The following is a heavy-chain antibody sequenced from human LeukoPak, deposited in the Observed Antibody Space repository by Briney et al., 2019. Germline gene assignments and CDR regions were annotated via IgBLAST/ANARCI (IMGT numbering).Heavy chain of an antibody. CDR2: IYHSGST. D-gene: IGHD3-9*01. Sequence: SETLSLTCAVSGGSISSSNRWSWVRQPPGQGLEWIGEIYHSGSTNYNPSLKSRVTISVDKSKNQFSLKLSSVTAADTAVYYCARVGRDILTGYYRGFFDYWGQGTLVTVSS. CDR1: GGSISSSNR. V-gene: IGHV4-4*02. J-gene: IGHJ4*02. CDR3: ARVGRDILTGYYRGFFDY.